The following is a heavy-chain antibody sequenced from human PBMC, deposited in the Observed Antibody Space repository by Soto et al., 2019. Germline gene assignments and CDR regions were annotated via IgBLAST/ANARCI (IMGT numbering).Heavy chain of an antibody. CDR3: ARDLLSITGTSDAFDI. Sequence: SQTLSLTCAISGDSVSSNSAAWNWIRQSPSRGLEWLGRTYYRSKWYNDYAVSVKSRITINPDTSKNQFSLQLNSVTPEDTAVYYCARDLLSITGTSDAFDISGQGTMVTVSS. CDR1: GDSVSSNSAA. D-gene: IGHD1-7*01. CDR2: TYYRSKWYN. V-gene: IGHV6-1*01. J-gene: IGHJ3*02.